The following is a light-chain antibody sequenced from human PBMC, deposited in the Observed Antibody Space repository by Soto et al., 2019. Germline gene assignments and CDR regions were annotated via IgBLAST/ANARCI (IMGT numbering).Light chain of an antibody. Sequence: QSVLTQPPSVSGAPGQRVTISCTGSSCNIGAGYDVHWYQQLPGTAPKLLIYGNSNRPSGVPDRFSGSKSGTSASLAITGLQAEDEADYYCQSYDSSLSGSLVFGTGTKVTVL. CDR1: SCNIGAGYD. CDR2: GNS. V-gene: IGLV1-40*01. CDR3: QSYDSSLSGSLV. J-gene: IGLJ1*01.